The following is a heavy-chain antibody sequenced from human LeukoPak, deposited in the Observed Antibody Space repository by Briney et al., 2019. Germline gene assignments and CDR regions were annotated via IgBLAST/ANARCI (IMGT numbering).Heavy chain of an antibody. Sequence: SETLSLTCTVSGGSISSGSYYWSWIRQPAGKGLEWIGRIYTSGSTNYNPSLKSRVTISVDTSKNQFSLKLSSVTAADTAVYCCARVSGSYGMYYFDYWGQGTLVTVSS. J-gene: IGHJ4*02. CDR2: IYTSGST. D-gene: IGHD1-26*01. CDR1: GGSISSGSYY. V-gene: IGHV4-61*02. CDR3: ARVSGSYGMYYFDY.